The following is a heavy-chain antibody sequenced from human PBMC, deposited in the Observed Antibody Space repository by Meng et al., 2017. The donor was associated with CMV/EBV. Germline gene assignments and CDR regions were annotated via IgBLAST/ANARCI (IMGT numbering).Heavy chain of an antibody. J-gene: IGHJ5*02. CDR3: ARDDCSSTSCYREDWFDP. V-gene: IGHV1-69*04. CDR2: IIPILGIA. CDR1: FSSYT. Sequence: FSSYTISWGRQAPGQGLEWMGRIIPILGIANYAQKFQGRVTITAEKSTSTAYMELSSLRSEDTAVYYCARDDCSSTSCYREDWFDPWGQGTLVTVSS. D-gene: IGHD2-2*01.